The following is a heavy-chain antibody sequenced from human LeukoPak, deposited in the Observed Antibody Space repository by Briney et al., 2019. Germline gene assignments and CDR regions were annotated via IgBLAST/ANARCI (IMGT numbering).Heavy chain of an antibody. CDR3: ARVRCYDFWSGYCNWFDP. J-gene: IGHJ5*02. D-gene: IGHD3-3*01. Sequence: ASVKVSCKSSGGPFSNYIIIWVRQAPGQGLEWMGWISVYNGNTNSAQNLQGRVTMTTDTSTSIVYMELRNLRSDDTAVYYCARVRCYDFWSGYCNWFDPWGQGTLVTVSS. CDR1: GGPFSNYI. CDR2: ISVYNGNT. V-gene: IGHV1-18*04.